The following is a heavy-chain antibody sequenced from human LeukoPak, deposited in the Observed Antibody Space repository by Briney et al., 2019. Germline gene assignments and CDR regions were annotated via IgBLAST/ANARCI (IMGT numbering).Heavy chain of an antibody. CDR3: ARDVFFRAHNCFDP. CDR2: MNPNSGDT. Sequence: ASVKVSCKASGYTFTNYDINWVRQATGQGLEWMGWMNPNSGDTNYAQKLQGRVTMTTDTSTSTAYMELRSLRSDDTAVYYCARDVFFRAHNCFDPWGQGTLVTVSS. V-gene: IGHV1-18*01. D-gene: IGHD2/OR15-2a*01. CDR1: GYTFTNYD. J-gene: IGHJ5*02.